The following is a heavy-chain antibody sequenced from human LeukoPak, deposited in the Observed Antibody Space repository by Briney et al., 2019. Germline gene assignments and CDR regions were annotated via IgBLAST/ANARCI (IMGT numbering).Heavy chain of an antibody. CDR1: GGSISSHY. D-gene: IGHD3-3*01. CDR3: ARDLGSQDFWSGYYDY. Sequence: SETLSLTCTVSGGSISSHYWSWIRQPPGKGLEWIGYIYYSGGTNYNPSLKSRVAISVDTSKNQFSLKLSSVTAADTAVYYCARDLGSQDFWSGYYDYWGQGTLVTVSS. V-gene: IGHV4-59*11. CDR2: IYYSGGT. J-gene: IGHJ4*02.